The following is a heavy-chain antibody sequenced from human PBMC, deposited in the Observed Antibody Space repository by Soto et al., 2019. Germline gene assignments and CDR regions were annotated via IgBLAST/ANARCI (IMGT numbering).Heavy chain of an antibody. Sequence: QVQLVQSGAEVKKPGSSVKVSCKASGGTFSSYAISWVRQAPGQGLEWMGGIIPIFGTANYAQKFQGRVTITADESTSTAYMELSSLRSEDTAVYYCARVNSGSWYSRNYYYYYGMDVWGQGTTVTVSS. D-gene: IGHD6-13*01. V-gene: IGHV1-69*01. CDR2: IIPIFGTA. CDR3: ARVNSGSWYSRNYYYYYGMDV. CDR1: GGTFSSYA. J-gene: IGHJ6*02.